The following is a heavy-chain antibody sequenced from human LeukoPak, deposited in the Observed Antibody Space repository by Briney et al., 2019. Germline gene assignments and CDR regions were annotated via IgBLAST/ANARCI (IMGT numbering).Heavy chain of an antibody. Sequence: ASETLSLTCTVSGDSISSTTYYWAWIRQPPGEGLEWIGRIHYSGSTYYNPSRKSRVAISVDTSKNQFSLQLSSLTAGDTAGNYCARRGMAAAGTLVPWGQGILVPVSS. CDR2: IHYSGST. CDR3: ARRGMAAAGTLVP. J-gene: IGHJ5*02. V-gene: IGHV4-39*01. CDR1: GDSISSTTYY. D-gene: IGHD6-13*01.